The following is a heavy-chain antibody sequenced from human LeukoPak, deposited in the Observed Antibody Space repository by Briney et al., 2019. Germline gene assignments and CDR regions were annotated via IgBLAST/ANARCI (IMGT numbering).Heavy chain of an antibody. CDR2: INAGNGNT. Sequence: GASVKVSCKASGYTFTSYAMHWVRQAPGQRLEWMGWINAGNGNTKYSQEFQGRVTITRDTSASTAYMELSSLRSEDMAVYYCARSSGSQRWGAFDIWGQGTMVTVSS. V-gene: IGHV1-3*03. CDR3: ARSSGSQRWGAFDI. CDR1: GYTFTSYA. D-gene: IGHD3-10*01. J-gene: IGHJ3*02.